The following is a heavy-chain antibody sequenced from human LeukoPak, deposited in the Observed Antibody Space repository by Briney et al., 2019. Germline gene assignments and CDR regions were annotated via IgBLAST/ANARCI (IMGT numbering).Heavy chain of an antibody. D-gene: IGHD6-19*01. CDR1: GFTFSSYD. Sequence: GGSLRLSCAASGFTFSSYDINWVRQATGQGLEWMGWMNPNSGNTGYAQKFQGRVTITRNTSISTAYMELSSLRSEDTAVYYCARGRGWNYVDYWGQGTLVTVSS. V-gene: IGHV1-8*03. CDR3: ARGRGWNYVDY. CDR2: MNPNSGNT. J-gene: IGHJ4*02.